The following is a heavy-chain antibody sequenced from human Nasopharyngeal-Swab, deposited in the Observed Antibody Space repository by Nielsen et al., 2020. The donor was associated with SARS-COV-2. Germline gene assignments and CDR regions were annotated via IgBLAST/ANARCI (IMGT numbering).Heavy chain of an antibody. CDR1: GFTFSSYG. V-gene: IGHV3-30*18. CDR2: ISYDGSNK. CDR3: AKDEAYYDILTGYYTPGY. Sequence: GGSLRLSCAASGFTFSSYGMHWVRQAPGKGLEWVAVISYDGSNKYYVDSVKGRFTISRDNSRNTLYLQMNSLRAEDTAVYCCAKDEAYYDILTGYYTPGYWGQGTLVTVSS. D-gene: IGHD3-9*01. J-gene: IGHJ4*02.